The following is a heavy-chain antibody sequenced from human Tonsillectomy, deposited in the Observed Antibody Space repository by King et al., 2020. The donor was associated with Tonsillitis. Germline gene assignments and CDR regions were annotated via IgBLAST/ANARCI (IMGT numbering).Heavy chain of an antibody. CDR2: ISAYNGNT. J-gene: IGHJ6*03. CDR1: GYSFSRCG. Sequence: VQLVQSGGEVKKPGASVRVSCKASGYSFSRCGISWVRQAPGQGLEWMGWISAYNGNTNYAQKLQGRVTLATDTSTSTADMELRSLRADDTAVYYCAREGYYNMDVWGKETTVTVSS. CDR3: AREGYYNMDV. V-gene: IGHV1-18*01. D-gene: IGHD2-15*01.